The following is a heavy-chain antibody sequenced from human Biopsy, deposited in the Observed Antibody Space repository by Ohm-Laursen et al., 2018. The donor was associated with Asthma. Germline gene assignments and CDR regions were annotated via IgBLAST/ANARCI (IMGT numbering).Heavy chain of an antibody. CDR1: PGSINDYY. J-gene: IGHJ5*02. CDR3: ARATSTWSQSGPHFFDH. D-gene: IGHD6-13*01. Sequence: SETLSLTCTVSPGSINDYYWNWIRPFPGKGLEWIGYVYSSGSTRFNPSLKSRVTVSVDTSVDQVSLKLSSVSAADTAIYYCARATSTWSQSGPHFFDHWGPGTLVTVSS. V-gene: IGHV4-59*01. CDR2: VYSSGST.